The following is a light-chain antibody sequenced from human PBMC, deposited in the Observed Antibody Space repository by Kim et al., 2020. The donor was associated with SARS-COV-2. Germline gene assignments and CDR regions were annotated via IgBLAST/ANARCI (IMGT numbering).Light chain of an antibody. CDR1: QSVSSSY. J-gene: IGKJ4*01. CDR3: QQYGTSPLA. V-gene: IGKV3-20*01. CDR2: GSS. Sequence: SPGERHTLSCRASQSVSSSYLAWYQQKPGQAPRLLIYGSSNRATGIPDRFSGSGSGTDFTLTISRLEPEDFAVYYCQQYGTSPLAFGGGTKVDIK.